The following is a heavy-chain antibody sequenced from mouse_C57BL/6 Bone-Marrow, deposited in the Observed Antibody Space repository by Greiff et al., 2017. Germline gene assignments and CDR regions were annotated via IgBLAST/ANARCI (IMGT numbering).Heavy chain of an antibody. J-gene: IGHJ3*01. CDR2: ISSGGSYT. CDR3: ADGYPWFAY. Sequence: EVQLVESGGDLVKPGGSLKLSCAASGFTFSSYGMSWVRQTPDKRLEWVATISSGGSYTYYPDSVKGRFTISSDNAKNTLYLQKSSLKSEDTAMYYCADGYPWFAYWCQGTLVTVSA. D-gene: IGHD2-3*01. V-gene: IGHV5-6*01. CDR1: GFTFSSYG.